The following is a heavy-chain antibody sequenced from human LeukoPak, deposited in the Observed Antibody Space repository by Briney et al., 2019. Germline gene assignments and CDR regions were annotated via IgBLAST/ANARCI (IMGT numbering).Heavy chain of an antibody. V-gene: IGHV4-30-4*02. D-gene: IGHD3-22*01. Sequence: SETLSLTCTVSGGSISSGDYYWSWIRQPPGKGLEWIGYIYYSGSTYYNPSLKSRVTISVDTSKNQFSLKLSSVTAADTAVYYCARAADVYYYDSSGHYYFDYWGQGALVTVSS. CDR1: GGSISSGDYY. J-gene: IGHJ4*02. CDR3: ARAADVYYYDSSGHYYFDY. CDR2: IYYSGST.